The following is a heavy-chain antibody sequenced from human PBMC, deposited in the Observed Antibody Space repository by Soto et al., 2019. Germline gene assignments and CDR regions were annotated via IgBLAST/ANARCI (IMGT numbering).Heavy chain of an antibody. CDR2: ISSSSSTI. CDR3: ARLSSSSWPDY. V-gene: IGHV3-48*01. CDR1: GFTFSSYS. Sequence: GGSLRLSCASSGFTFSSYSMNLVRQAPGKGLEWVSYISSSSSTIYYADSVKGRFTISRDNAKNSLYLQMNSLRAEDTAVYYCARLSSSSWPDYWGQGTLVTVSS. D-gene: IGHD6-13*01. J-gene: IGHJ4*02.